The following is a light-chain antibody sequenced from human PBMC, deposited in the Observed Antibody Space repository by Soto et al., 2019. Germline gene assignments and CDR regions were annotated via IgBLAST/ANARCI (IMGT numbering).Light chain of an antibody. CDR1: QSVSNTY. J-gene: IGKJ2*01. CDR2: HAS. Sequence: EIVLTQSPGTLSLSPGERATLSCRTSQSVSNTYLAWYQQKPGQAPRLLIYHASSRATGIPDRFSGSGSGTAFTLTSSRLEPEDFAVYSCQQYGTAPPVYAFGQGTKLEI. V-gene: IGKV3-20*01. CDR3: QQYGTAPPVYA.